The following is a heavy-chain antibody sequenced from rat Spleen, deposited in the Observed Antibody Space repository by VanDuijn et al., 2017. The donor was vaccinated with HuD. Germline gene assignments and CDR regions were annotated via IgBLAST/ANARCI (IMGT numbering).Heavy chain of an antibody. J-gene: IGHJ2*01. CDR3: ARHRNYGGIPFDF. CDR2: ISYSGST. D-gene: IGHD1-11*01. V-gene: IGHV3-1*01. Sequence: EVQLQESGPGLVKPSQSLSLTCSVTGYSITSNYWGWIRKFPGNKMEWIGHISYSGSTTYNPSLKSRISITRDTSKNQFFLQLNSVTTEDTATYYCARHRNYGGIPFDFWGQGVMVTVSS. CDR1: GYSITSNY.